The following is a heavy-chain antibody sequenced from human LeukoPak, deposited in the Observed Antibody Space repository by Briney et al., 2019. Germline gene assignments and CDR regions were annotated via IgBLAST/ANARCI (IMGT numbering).Heavy chain of an antibody. CDR3: ARGPHGGFVIIPTEF. Sequence: ASVKVSCKASGYTFTGYDIHWVRQAPGQGLEWMGRINPNSGGTKYAQKFQGRVTMTRDTSITTAYMELSRLRSDDTAVYYCARGPHGGFVIIPTEFWGQGTLVTVSS. CDR2: INPNSGGT. CDR1: GYTFTGYD. J-gene: IGHJ4*02. V-gene: IGHV1-2*06. D-gene: IGHD3-3*01.